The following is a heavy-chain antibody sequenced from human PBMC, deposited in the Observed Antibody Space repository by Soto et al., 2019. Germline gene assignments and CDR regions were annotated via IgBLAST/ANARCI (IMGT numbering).Heavy chain of an antibody. CDR2: IIPLFGTT. V-gene: IGHV1-69*01. D-gene: IGHD6-13*01. J-gene: IGHJ5*02. Sequence: QVQLVQSGAEVRMPGSSVKVSCKASGGTFSTYPINWVRQAPGQGLEWMGGIIPLFGTTNYAQKFKGRVTITADESTSTAYMELSSQRAEDAAVYYWGRGATHGSRWYFWFDPWGQGPLVTVPS. CDR1: GGTFSTYP. CDR3: GRGATHGSRWYFWFDP.